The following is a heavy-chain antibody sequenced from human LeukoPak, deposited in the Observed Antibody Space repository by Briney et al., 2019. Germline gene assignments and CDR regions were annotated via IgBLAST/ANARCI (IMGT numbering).Heavy chain of an antibody. J-gene: IGHJ6*02. CDR3: ARVPIGGLRSYGMDV. Sequence: PSETLSLTCTVSGGSISSSSYYWGWIRQPPGKGLEWIGSIYYSGSTYYSPSLKSRVTISVDTSKNQFSLKLSSVTAADTAVYYCARVPIGGLRSYGMDVWGQGTTVTVSS. D-gene: IGHD4-17*01. CDR2: IYYSGST. CDR1: GGSISSSSYY. V-gene: IGHV4-39*07.